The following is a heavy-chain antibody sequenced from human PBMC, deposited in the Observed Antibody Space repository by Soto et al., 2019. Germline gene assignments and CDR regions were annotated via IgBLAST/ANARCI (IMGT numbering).Heavy chain of an antibody. CDR3: AREYYDVLTGTHYFDY. V-gene: IGHV4-31*03. D-gene: IGHD3-9*01. CDR1: GGSISSGGYY. Sequence: SETLSLTCTVSGGSISSGGYYWSWIRQHPGKGPVWIGYIYYTGPTSYNPSLKSRLTISIDTSKDQFSLKLGSVTAADTAVYYCAREYYDVLTGTHYFDYWGQGALVTVSS. CDR2: IYYTGPT. J-gene: IGHJ4*02.